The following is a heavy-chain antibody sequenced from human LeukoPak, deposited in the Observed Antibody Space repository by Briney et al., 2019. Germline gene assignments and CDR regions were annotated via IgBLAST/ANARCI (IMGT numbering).Heavy chain of an antibody. J-gene: IGHJ6*03. CDR3: ARDITVTTSLGYYYYYMDV. CDR1: GGSISSYY. Sequence: SETLSLTCTVSGGSISSYYWSWIRQPPGKGLEWIGHIYYSGSTNHNPSLKSRVTISVDTSKNQFSLKLSSVTAADTAVYYCARDITVTTSLGYYYYYMDVWGKGTTVTVSS. CDR2: IYYSGST. D-gene: IGHD4-17*01. V-gene: IGHV4-59*01.